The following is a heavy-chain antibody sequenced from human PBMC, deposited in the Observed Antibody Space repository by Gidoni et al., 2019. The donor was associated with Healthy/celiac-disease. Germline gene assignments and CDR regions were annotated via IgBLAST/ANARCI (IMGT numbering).Heavy chain of an antibody. D-gene: IGHD5-18*01. CDR1: AFTFSSYA. CDR2: IAYDGSSK. J-gene: IGHJ4*02. CDR3: AREPRGYSYGCDLDY. V-gene: IGHV3-30*04. Sequence: QVQLVESGGGVVQPGRSLRLPCAASAFTFSSYAMHWVRQAPGKGLEWVALIAYDGSSKYYADSVKGRFTISRDNSKNTLYLQMTSLRAEDTAVYYCAREPRGYSYGCDLDYWGQGTLVTVSS.